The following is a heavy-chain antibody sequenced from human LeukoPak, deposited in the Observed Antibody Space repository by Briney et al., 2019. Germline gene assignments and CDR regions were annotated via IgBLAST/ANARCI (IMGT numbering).Heavy chain of an antibody. V-gene: IGHV3-11*01. CDR1: GFTFSDYY. CDR3: AKDLSIAVASREGTDY. J-gene: IGHJ4*02. Sequence: GGSLRLSCAASGFTFSDYYMSWIRQAPGKGLEWVSYISSSGSTIYYADSVKGRFTISRDNAKNSLYLQMNSLRAEDTAVYYCAKDLSIAVASREGTDYWGQGTLVTVSS. CDR2: ISSSGSTI. D-gene: IGHD6-19*01.